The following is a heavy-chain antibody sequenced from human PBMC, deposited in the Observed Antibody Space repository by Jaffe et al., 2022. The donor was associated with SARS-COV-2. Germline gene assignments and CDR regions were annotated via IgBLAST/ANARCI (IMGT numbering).Heavy chain of an antibody. V-gene: IGHV1-46*01. D-gene: IGHD2-2*01. CDR2: INPSGGST. CDR3: ARDGPAAETGDYYYGMDV. Sequence: QVQLVQSGAEVKKPGASVKVSCKASGYTFTSYYMHWVRQAPGQGLEWMGIINPSGGSTSYAQKFQGRVTMTRDTSTSTVYMELSSLRSEDTAVYYCARDGPAAETGDYYYGMDVWGQGTTVTVSS. J-gene: IGHJ6*02. CDR1: GYTFTSYY.